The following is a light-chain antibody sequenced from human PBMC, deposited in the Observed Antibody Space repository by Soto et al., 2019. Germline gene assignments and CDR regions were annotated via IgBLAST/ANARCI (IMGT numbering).Light chain of an antibody. CDR2: AAS. Sequence: AIQMTQSPSSLSASVGDRVTITFRASQGTRNDLGWYQQKPGKAPKLLIYAASSLQSGVPSRFSGSGSGTDFTLTISSLQTEDFANYYCLQDYSYPRTLGQRTKVEI. CDR1: QGTRND. V-gene: IGKV1-6*01. CDR3: LQDYSYPRT. J-gene: IGKJ1*01.